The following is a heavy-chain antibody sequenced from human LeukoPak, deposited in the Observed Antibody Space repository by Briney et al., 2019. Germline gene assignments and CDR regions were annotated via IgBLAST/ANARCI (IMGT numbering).Heavy chain of an antibody. J-gene: IGHJ3*02. Sequence: SGTLSLTCAVSGGSISSSNWWSWVRQPPGKGLEWIGEIYHSGITNYNPSLKSRVTTSVDKSKNQFSLKLTSVTAAGTAVYYCARDHGNGYDYDAFDIWGQGTMVTVSS. CDR1: GGSISSSNW. CDR2: IYHSGIT. D-gene: IGHD5-12*01. CDR3: ARDHGNGYDYDAFDI. V-gene: IGHV4-4*02.